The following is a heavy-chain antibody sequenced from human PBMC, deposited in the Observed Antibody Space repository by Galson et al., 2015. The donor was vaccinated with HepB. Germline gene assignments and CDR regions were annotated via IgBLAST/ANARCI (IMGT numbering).Heavy chain of an antibody. J-gene: IGHJ2*01. CDR3: ARDSGWYFDL. CDR2: ITWSGDTT. D-gene: IGHD3-10*01. V-gene: IGHV3-11*04. Sequence: SLRLSCAASGFTFSDYYMCWVRQAPGKGLEWISIITWSGDTTYHTDSVKGRFTISRDNSKNTLYLQMHSLRGTDTAVYYCARDSGWYFDLWGRGTLVTVSS. CDR1: GFTFSDYY.